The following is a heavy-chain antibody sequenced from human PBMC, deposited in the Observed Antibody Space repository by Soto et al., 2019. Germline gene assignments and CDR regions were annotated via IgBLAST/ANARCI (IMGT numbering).Heavy chain of an antibody. J-gene: IGHJ4*02. CDR3: AKERDTRSSSCFDS. CDR2: ISHDGTVK. Sequence: GGSLSLSFAAARFTFGNYGMQWVLQAPGKGLEWVAVISHDGTVKHYADSVKGRFTISRDNFQNTLDLQMDSLRAEDTSVYYCAKERDTRSSSCFDSWGQGT. V-gene: IGHV3-30*18. CDR1: RFTFGNYG. D-gene: IGHD5-18*01.